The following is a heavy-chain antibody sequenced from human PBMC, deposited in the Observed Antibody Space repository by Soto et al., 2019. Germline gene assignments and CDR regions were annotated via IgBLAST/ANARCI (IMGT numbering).Heavy chain of an antibody. CDR1: GGTFSSYA. V-gene: IGHV1-69*13. J-gene: IGHJ4*02. CDR3: ARGGQFTYYYDSSGYYLGY. CDR2: IIPIFGTA. Sequence: SVKVSCKASGGTFSSYAISWVRQAPGQGLEWMGGIIPIFGTANYAQKFQGRVTITADESTSTAYMELSSLRSEDTAVYYCARGGQFTYYYDSSGYYLGYWGQGTLVTVSS. D-gene: IGHD3-22*01.